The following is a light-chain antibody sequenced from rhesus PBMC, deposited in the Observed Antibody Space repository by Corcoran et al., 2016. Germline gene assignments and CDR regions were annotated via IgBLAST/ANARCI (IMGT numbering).Light chain of an antibody. V-gene: IGKV1-19*01. CDR3: QQYDDLPCS. J-gene: IGKJ2*01. CDR1: QGISSL. Sequence: DIKMTQSPSSLSASVGDKDTITFHASQGISSLLAWYQQQPGKAPKPLIYYASSLQSGVPSRPSCSGSGTDYTLTISSLQPEDFATYYCQQYDDLPCSFGQGTKVEIK. CDR2: YAS.